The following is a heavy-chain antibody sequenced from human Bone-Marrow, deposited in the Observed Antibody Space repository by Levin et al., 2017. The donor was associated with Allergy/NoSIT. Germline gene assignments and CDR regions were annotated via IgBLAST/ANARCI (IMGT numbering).Heavy chain of an antibody. Sequence: ASVKVSCKASGYTFSNYDITWVRQATGQGLEWVGWMNPNSGNTGYAQRFQGRVTMTGDTSISTAYMELSSLRSEDTAVYYCARAIRNQLLLDVWGQGTTVTVSS. J-gene: IGHJ6*02. CDR3: ARAIRNQLLLDV. D-gene: IGHD2-2*01. CDR1: GYTFSNYD. CDR2: MNPNSGNT. V-gene: IGHV1-8*01.